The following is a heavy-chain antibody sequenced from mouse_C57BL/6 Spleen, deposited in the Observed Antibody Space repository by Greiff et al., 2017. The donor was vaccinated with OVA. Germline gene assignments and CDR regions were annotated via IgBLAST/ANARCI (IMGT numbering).Heavy chain of an antibody. CDR1: GYTFTSYW. CDR3: ARRSMDY. J-gene: IGHJ4*01. CDR2: IDPSDSYT. V-gene: IGHV1-69*01. Sequence: QVQLQQPGAELVMPGASVKLSCKASGYTFTSYWMNWVKQRPGQGLEWIGEIDPSDSYTNYNQKFKGKSTLTVDKSSSTAYMQLSSLTSEDSAVYYCARRSMDYWGQGTSVTVSS.